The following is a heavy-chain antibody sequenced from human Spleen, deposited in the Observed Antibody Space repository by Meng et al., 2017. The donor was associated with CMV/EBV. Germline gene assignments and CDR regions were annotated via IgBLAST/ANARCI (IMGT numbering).Heavy chain of an antibody. D-gene: IGHD3-3*01. CDR1: TGYY. Sequence: TGYYMHWVRQAPGQGLEWMGWINPNSGGTNYAQKFQGRVTMTRDTSISTAYMELSRLRSDDTAVYYCARDRGITIFGVVTLGSGFDYWGQGTLVTVSS. CDR3: ARDRGITIFGVVTLGSGFDY. V-gene: IGHV1-2*02. J-gene: IGHJ4*02. CDR2: INPNSGGT.